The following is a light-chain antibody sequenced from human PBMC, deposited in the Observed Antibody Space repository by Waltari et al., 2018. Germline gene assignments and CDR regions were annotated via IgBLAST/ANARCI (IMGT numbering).Light chain of an antibody. V-gene: IGKV1-33*01. J-gene: IGKJ2*01. CDR3: QQYENLPYT. CDR2: DAS. CDR1: QDINNY. Sequence: DIQMTQSPSSLSASVGDRVTITCQASQDINNYLNWYQPKPGKAPKLLIYDASNLETGVPSRLSGSGSWRDFTFTISSLQPEDIATYYCQQYENLPYTFGQGTKLKIK.